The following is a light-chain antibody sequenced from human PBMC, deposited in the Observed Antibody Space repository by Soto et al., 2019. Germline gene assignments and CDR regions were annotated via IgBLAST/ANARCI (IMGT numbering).Light chain of an antibody. J-gene: IGKJ5*01. V-gene: IGKV3-15*01. Sequence: EIVMTQSPATLSVSPGERATLSCRASQSVSSNLAWYQQKPGQAPRLLIYGASTRATGIPARFSGSGSGTEFTLTISSLQSEDFAVYYCQQYNNWPQTFGQGTDWRL. CDR2: GAS. CDR1: QSVSSN. CDR3: QQYNNWPQT.